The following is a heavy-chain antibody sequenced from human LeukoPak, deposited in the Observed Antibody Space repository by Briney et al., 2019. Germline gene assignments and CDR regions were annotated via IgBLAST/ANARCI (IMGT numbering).Heavy chain of an antibody. CDR2: IRYDGSNK. D-gene: IGHD5/OR15-5a*01. V-gene: IGHV3-30*02. Sequence: LPGGSLRLSCAASGFTFSNYGIHWVRQAPGKGLEWVAFIRYDGSNKYYADSVKGRFTISRDTSKNTLYLQMNSLRAEDTAVYYCAREPSGNFGQLVSSAEYFQHWGQGTRVTVSS. CDR1: GFTFSNYG. J-gene: IGHJ1*01. CDR3: AREPSGNFGQLVSSAEYFQH.